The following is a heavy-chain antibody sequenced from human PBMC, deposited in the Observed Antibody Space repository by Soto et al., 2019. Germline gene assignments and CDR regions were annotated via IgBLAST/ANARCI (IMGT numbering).Heavy chain of an antibody. J-gene: IGHJ4*02. CDR2: ISYDGSNK. CDR1: GFTFSSYA. CDR3: ARVNVAVAAHPFDY. Sequence: PGGSLRLSCAASGFTFSSYAMHWVRQAPGKGLEWVAVISYDGSNKYYADSVKGRFTISRDNSKNTLYLQMNSLRAEDTAVYYCARVNVAVAAHPFDYWGQGTLVTVSS. V-gene: IGHV3-30-3*01. D-gene: IGHD6-19*01.